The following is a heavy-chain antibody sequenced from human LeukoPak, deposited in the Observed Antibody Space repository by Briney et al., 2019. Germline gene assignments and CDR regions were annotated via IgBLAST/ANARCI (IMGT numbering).Heavy chain of an antibody. J-gene: IGHJ4*02. CDR1: GFTFSSYA. Sequence: GRSLRLSCAASGFTFSSYAMHWVRQAPGKGLEWVAVISYDGSNKYYADSVKGRFTISRDNSKNTLYLQMNSLRAEDTAVYYCARSQGRGSGWLRSDYWGQGTLVTVSS. D-gene: IGHD6-19*01. CDR2: ISYDGSNK. V-gene: IGHV3-30-3*01. CDR3: ARSQGRGSGWLRSDY.